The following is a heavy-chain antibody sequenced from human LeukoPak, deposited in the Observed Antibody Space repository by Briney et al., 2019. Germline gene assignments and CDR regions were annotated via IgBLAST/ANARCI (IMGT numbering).Heavy chain of an antibody. CDR2: IYYSGST. D-gene: IGHD2/OR15-2a*01. J-gene: IGHJ4*02. CDR3: VRGQILADY. V-gene: IGHV4-31*03. CDR1: GGSISSGGYY. Sequence: SETLSLTCTVSGGSISSGGYYWSWIRQHPGKGLEWIGYIYYSGSTYYNPSLMSRVTISVDTSKNQFSLKLNSVTAADTAVYYCVRGQILADYWGQGALVTVSS.